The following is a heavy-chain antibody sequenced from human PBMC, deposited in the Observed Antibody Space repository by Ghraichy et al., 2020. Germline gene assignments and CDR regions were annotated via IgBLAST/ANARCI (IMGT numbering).Heavy chain of an antibody. J-gene: IGHJ5*02. CDR3: ARETFPSITMIVVVTKPDNWFDP. Sequence: SQTLSLTCAISGDSVSSNSAAWNWIRQSPSRGLEWLGRTYYRSKWYNDYAVSVKSRITINPDTSKNQFSLQLNSVTPEDTAVYYCARETFPSITMIVVVTKPDNWFDPWGQGTLVTVSS. V-gene: IGHV6-1*01. CDR2: TYYRSKWYN. CDR1: GDSVSSNSAA. D-gene: IGHD3-22*01.